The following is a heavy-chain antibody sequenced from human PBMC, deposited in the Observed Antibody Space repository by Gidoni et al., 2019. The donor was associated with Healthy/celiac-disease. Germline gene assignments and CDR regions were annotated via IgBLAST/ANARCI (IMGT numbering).Heavy chain of an antibody. J-gene: IGHJ6*03. D-gene: IGHD6-13*01. CDR3: AKVKGDIAAALYYYYMDV. CDR2: ISGSGGST. CDR1: GFTFSSYA. V-gene: IGHV3-23*01. Sequence: EVQLLESGGGLVQPGGSLRLSCAASGFTFSSYAMSWVRQAPGKGLEWVSAISGSGGSTYYADSVKGRFTISRDNSKNTLYLQMNSLRAKDTAVYYCAKVKGDIAAALYYYYMDVWGKGTTVTVSS.